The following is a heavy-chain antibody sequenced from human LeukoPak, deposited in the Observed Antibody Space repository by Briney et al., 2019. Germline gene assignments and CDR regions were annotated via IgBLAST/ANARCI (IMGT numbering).Heavy chain of an antibody. CDR2: ICYSGST. D-gene: IGHD1-14*01. J-gene: IGHJ3*02. CDR3: ARYRNEALFAFDI. Sequence: SETLSLTCTVSGDSITNYYWSWIRQPPGKGLEWIGYICYSGSTNYNPSLKSRVTISVDTSKSQFSLKLNSVTAADTAVYYCARYRNEALFAFDIWGQGTMVTVSS. V-gene: IGHV4-59*01. CDR1: GDSITNYY.